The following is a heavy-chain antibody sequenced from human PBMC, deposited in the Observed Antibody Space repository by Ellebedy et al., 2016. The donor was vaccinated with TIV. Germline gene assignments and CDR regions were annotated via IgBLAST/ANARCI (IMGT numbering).Heavy chain of an antibody. Sequence: SETLSLXXTVSGYSISSGHYWGWARQPPGKGLEWIRSIYRTGSTYYNPFLKSRISVSLDTSKNQFSLRLTSVTAADTANYYCASAVEMLAFEAFDIWGQGTMVTVSS. CDR1: GYSISSGHY. J-gene: IGHJ3*02. CDR3: ASAVEMLAFEAFDI. D-gene: IGHD3-16*01. CDR2: IYRTGST. V-gene: IGHV4-38-2*02.